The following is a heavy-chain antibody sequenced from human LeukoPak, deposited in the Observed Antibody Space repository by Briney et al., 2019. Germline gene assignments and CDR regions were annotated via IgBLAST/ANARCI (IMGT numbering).Heavy chain of an antibody. CDR3: ARGRITIFGVVRRGAFDI. J-gene: IGHJ3*02. Sequence: PSETLSLTCTVSGYSISSGYYWGWIRQPPGKGLEWIGSIYHSGSTYYNPSPKRRVTISVDTSKNLFPLKRSAVTAADTAVYYWARGRITIFGVVRRGAFDIWGQGTMVTVSS. V-gene: IGHV4-38-2*02. CDR1: GYSISSGYY. D-gene: IGHD3-3*01. CDR2: IYHSGST.